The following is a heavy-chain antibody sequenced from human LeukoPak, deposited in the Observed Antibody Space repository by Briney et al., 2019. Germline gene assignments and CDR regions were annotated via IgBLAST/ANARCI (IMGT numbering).Heavy chain of an antibody. CDR3: AKDSSYMIVVVIFDY. CDR2: ISGSGGST. V-gene: IGHV3-23*01. CDR1: GFTFSSYA. D-gene: IGHD3-22*01. J-gene: IGHJ4*02. Sequence: GGSLRLSCAASGFTFSSYAMSWVRQAPGKGLEWVSAISGSGGSTYYADSVKGRFTISRDNSKNTLYPQMNSLRAEDTAVYYCAKDSSYMIVVVIFDYWGQGTLVTVSS.